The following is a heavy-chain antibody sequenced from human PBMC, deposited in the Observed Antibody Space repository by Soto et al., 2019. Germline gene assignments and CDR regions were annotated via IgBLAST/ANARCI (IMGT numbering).Heavy chain of an antibody. V-gene: IGHV3-30*03. CDR3: VGGQYYFDY. Sequence: QVQLVESGGGVVKPGRSLRLSCVASGFPFTSYGMHWVREAPGKGLEWVAVISYDGSNKYYADSVKGRFTISRDNSKNTLYLQMNSLRPEDTALYYCVGGQYYFDYRGQGTLVTVSS. J-gene: IGHJ4*02. CDR2: ISYDGSNK. D-gene: IGHD3-10*01. CDR1: GFPFTSYG.